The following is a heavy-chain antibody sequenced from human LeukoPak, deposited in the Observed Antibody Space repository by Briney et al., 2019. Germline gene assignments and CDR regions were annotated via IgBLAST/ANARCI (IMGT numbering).Heavy chain of an antibody. CDR2: IYYSGST. CDR1: GGSISSYY. Sequence: SETLSLTCTVSGGSISSYYWSWIRQPPGKGLEWIGYIYYSGSTNYNSSLKSRVTVSVDLAKNQFSLRLSSVTSADTAVYYCARVTGYMIEDYCDCWGQGTLVTVSS. J-gene: IGHJ4*02. CDR3: ARVTGYMIEDYCDC. V-gene: IGHV4-59*01. D-gene: IGHD3-22*01.